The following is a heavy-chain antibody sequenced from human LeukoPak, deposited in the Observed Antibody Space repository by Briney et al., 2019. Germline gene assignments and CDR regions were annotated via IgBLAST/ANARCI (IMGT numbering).Heavy chain of an antibody. CDR1: GFTFSSYS. V-gene: IGHV3-21*01. J-gene: IGHJ4*02. D-gene: IGHD3-22*01. CDR2: ISSSSSYI. CDR3: ASSMIVVDPQGFDY. Sequence: GSLILSCAASGFTFSSYSMNWVRQAPGKGLEWVSSISSSSSYIYYADSVKGRFTISRDNAKNSLYLQMNSLRAEDTAVYYCASSMIVVDPQGFDYWGQGTLVTVSS.